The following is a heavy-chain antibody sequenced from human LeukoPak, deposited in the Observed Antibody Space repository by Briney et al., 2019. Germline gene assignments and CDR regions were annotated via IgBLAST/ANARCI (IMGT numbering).Heavy chain of an antibody. D-gene: IGHD4-17*01. Sequence: GGSLRLSCAASGFISTTYTMHWVRQAPGKGLEWISSISSSGSYIHYADSVKGRFTISRDNAKNSLYLQMHSHRVEDTAVYYCARGDHGDYGAGYFDLWGRGTLVTVSS. V-gene: IGHV3-21*01. CDR3: ARGDHGDYGAGYFDL. J-gene: IGHJ2*01. CDR2: ISSSGSYI. CDR1: GFISTTYT.